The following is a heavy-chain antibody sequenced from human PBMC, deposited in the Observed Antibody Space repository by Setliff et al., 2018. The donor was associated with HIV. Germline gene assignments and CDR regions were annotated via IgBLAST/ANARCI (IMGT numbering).Heavy chain of an antibody. V-gene: IGHV5-51*01. CDR2: IYPGDSAT. J-gene: IGHJ4*02. CDR3: ARLGVGATPFDY. Sequence: GESLKISCKGSGFTFTDYWIGWVRQMPGRGLEWMGIIYPGDSATSYSPSFQGQVTISADKSISTAYLQWSSLKASDTAMYYCARLGVGATPFDYWGQGTLVTVSS. CDR1: GFTFTDYW. D-gene: IGHD1-26*01.